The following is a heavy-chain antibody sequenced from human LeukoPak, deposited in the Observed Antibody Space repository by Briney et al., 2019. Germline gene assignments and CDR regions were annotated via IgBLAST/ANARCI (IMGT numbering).Heavy chain of an antibody. Sequence: ASVQDSCKASGYSHTNYHINWVRQAPGQGLDWMGCISTYSGNTNFAQKLQGRATMTTQTSTSTAYMALRGLPSDDTPVYYCASGQDRGADYWGKGNLVTVSS. CDR3: ASGQDRGADY. CDR1: GYSHTNYH. V-gene: IGHV1-18*01. D-gene: IGHD3-10*01. J-gene: IGHJ4*02. CDR2: ISTYSGNT.